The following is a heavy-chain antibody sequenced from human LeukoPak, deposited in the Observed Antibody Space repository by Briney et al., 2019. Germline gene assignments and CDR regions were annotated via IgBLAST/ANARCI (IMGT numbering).Heavy chain of an antibody. J-gene: IGHJ5*02. CDR2: ISWNSGSI. Sequence: GRSLRLSCAASGFTFDDYAKHWVRHAPGKGLEWVSGISWNSGSIGYADSVKGRFTISRDNAKNSLYLQMNSLRAEDTALYYCAKDDRIAAAGDRPNWFDPWGQGTLVTVSS. CDR3: AKDDRIAAAGDRPNWFDP. D-gene: IGHD6-13*01. V-gene: IGHV3-9*01. CDR1: GFTFDDYA.